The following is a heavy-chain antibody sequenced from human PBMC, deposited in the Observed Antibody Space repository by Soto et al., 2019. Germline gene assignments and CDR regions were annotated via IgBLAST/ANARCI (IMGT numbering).Heavy chain of an antibody. J-gene: IGHJ4*02. V-gene: IGHV3-30-3*01. Sequence: GGSLRLSCAASGLTFSSYVMHWVRQTPGKGLEWVAFISYDGNNKYYADSVKGRFTISRDNSENTLYLQMDSLRAEDTAVYYCARDDEGGSECDLGYWGQGTRVTVSS. CDR1: GLTFSSYV. CDR3: ARDDEGGSECDLGY. D-gene: IGHD1-26*01. CDR2: ISYDGNNK.